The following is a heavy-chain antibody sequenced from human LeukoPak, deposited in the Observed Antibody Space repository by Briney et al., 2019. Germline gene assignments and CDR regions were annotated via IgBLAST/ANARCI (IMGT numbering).Heavy chain of an antibody. J-gene: IGHJ4*02. V-gene: IGHV3-30*18. CDR1: GFTFSSYG. CDR2: ISYDGSNK. Sequence: PGGSLRLSCAASGFTFSSYGMHWVRQAPGKGLEWVAVISYDGSNKYYADSVKGRLTISRDNSKNTLYLQMNSLRAEDTAVYYCAKARGRGDYVWGSYLDYWGQGTLVTVSS. CDR3: AKARGRGDYVWGSYLDY. D-gene: IGHD3-16*01.